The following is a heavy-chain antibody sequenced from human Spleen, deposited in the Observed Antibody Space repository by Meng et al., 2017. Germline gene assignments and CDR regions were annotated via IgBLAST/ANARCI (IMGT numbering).Heavy chain of an antibody. D-gene: IGHD1-26*01. V-gene: IGHV4-59*01. J-gene: IGHJ1*01. Sequence: QVQPRESGPVLVQPSETLSLTCTVSAISISNFYWSWIRQSPGKGLEYIGYVYSGSTNYNPSLKSRVSISVDTSKNQFSLNLKSMTAADSAVYYCARGSGSYMQIDYFQHWGQGTLVTVSS. CDR3: ARGSGSYMQIDYFQH. CDR2: VYSGST. CDR1: AISISNFY.